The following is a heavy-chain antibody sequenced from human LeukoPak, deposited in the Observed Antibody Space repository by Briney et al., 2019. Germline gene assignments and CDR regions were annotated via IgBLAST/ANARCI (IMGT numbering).Heavy chain of an antibody. Sequence: GGSLRLSCAASGFTFNSFAMNWVRQAPGKGLEWVSSISGSDGTSHYADFVKGRFTISRDNSRNTLYLQMNSLRAEDTAAYYCAKSLGVGGYTRYKGFDQWGQGTMVVVSS. CDR3: AKSLGVGGYTRYKGFDQ. CDR1: GFTFNSFA. V-gene: IGHV3-23*01. J-gene: IGHJ4*02. D-gene: IGHD1-1*01. CDR2: ISGSDGTS.